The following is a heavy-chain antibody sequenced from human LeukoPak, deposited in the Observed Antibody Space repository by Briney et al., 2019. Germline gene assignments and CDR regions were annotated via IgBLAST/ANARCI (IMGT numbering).Heavy chain of an antibody. J-gene: IGHJ4*02. V-gene: IGHV3-74*01. CDR3: TGGGTTFDY. Sequence: GGSLRLSCAASGLSFRSYWMHWVRLPPGKGLVWVSRIDTDGSSTAYADSVKGRFTISRDNAKNTLYLQMYSLRAEDTAIYYCTGGGTTFDYWGQGTLVTVSS. D-gene: IGHD1-1*01. CDR2: IDTDGSST. CDR1: GLSFRSYW.